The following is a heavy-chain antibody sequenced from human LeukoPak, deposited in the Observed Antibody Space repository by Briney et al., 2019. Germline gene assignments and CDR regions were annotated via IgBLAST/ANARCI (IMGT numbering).Heavy chain of an antibody. D-gene: IGHD5-24*01. Sequence: MAGESLKISCKGSGHSFTSYWIGWVRQMPGKGLEWMGIIYPGDSDTRYSPSFQGQVTISADKSISTAYLQWSSLKASDTAMYYCASQRWLQSRAAFDIWGQGTMVTVSS. V-gene: IGHV5-51*01. CDR1: GHSFTSYW. CDR3: ASQRWLQSRAAFDI. CDR2: IYPGDSDT. J-gene: IGHJ3*02.